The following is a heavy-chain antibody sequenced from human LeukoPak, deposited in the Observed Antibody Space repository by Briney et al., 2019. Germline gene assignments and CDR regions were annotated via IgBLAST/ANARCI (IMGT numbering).Heavy chain of an antibody. CDR3: ARGQDDCGGDCYKDAFDI. CDR2: IYYSGST. V-gene: IGHV4-59*01. Sequence: SETLSLTCTVSGGSISSYYWSWIRQPPGKGLEWIGYIYYSGSTNYNPSLKSRVTISVDTSKNQFSLKLSSVTAADTAVYYCARGQDDCGGDCYKDAFDIWGQGTMVTVSS. CDR1: GGSISSYY. D-gene: IGHD2-21*01. J-gene: IGHJ3*02.